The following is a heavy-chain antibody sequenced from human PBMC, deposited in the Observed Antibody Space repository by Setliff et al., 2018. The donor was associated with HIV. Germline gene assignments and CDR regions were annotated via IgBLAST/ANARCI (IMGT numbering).Heavy chain of an antibody. J-gene: IGHJ4*02. V-gene: IGHV3-7*01. Sequence: GGSLRLSCAASGFTFSKYWMGWVRQAPGKGLEWVASVNPDGSEASSVGSIKGRFTVSRDNAKNSLSLQMNSLRVEDTAVYYCADPPSGYWGQGTLVTVSS. CDR1: GFTFSKYW. CDR2: VNPDGSEA. CDR3: ADPPSGY. D-gene: IGHD3-10*01.